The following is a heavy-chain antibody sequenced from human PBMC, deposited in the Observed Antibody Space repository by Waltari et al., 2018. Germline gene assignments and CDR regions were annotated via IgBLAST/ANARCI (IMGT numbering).Heavy chain of an antibody. CDR2: INHSGSN. CDR3: ARLGIVLMARYKGVNNWFDP. V-gene: IGHV4-34*01. J-gene: IGHJ5*02. CDR1: GGSFSGYY. D-gene: IGHD2-8*01. Sequence: QVQLQQWGAGLLKPSETLSLTCAVYGGSFSGYYWSWIRQPPGKGLEWIGEINHSGSNNYNPSLKSRVTISVDTSKNQFSLKLSSVTAADTAVYYCARLGIVLMARYKGVNNWFDPWGQGTLVTVSS.